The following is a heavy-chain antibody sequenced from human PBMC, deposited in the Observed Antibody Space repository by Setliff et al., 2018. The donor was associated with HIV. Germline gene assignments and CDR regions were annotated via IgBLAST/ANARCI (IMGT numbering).Heavy chain of an antibody. D-gene: IGHD1-26*01. J-gene: IGHJ5*02. CDR2: IHYSGRS. CDR3: ARYRSKLDWFDP. V-gene: IGHV4-39*01. Sequence: SETLSLTCTVSGDSITNDDYYWGWIRQPPGKGLEWIGIIHYSGRSYYDPSLKSRLTIFVDTSKTQFSLKLRSVTVSDTAVYYCARYRSKLDWFDPWGQGILVTVSS. CDR1: GDSITNDDYY.